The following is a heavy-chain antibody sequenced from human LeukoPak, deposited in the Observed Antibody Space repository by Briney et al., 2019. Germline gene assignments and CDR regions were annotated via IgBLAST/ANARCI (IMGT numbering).Heavy chain of an antibody. CDR1: GGSINSYY. D-gene: IGHD4-17*01. Sequence: KPSETLSLTCTVSGGSINSYYWSWIRQPPGKELEWMGDIYYSGDTNYNPSLKSRVTISVDTSKNQFSLKLSSVTAPDTAVYYCARSGAVTHNVFDNWGQGTLVTVSS. CDR2: IYYSGDT. J-gene: IGHJ4*02. CDR3: ARSGAVTHNVFDN. V-gene: IGHV4-59*01.